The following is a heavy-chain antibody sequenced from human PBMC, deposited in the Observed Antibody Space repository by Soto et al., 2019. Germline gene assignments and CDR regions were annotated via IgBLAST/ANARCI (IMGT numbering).Heavy chain of an antibody. CDR3: ARESIAAAAFDY. CDR2: ISYDGSNK. D-gene: IGHD6-13*01. V-gene: IGHV3-30-3*01. Sequence: GGSLRLSCAASGFTFSSYAMHWVRQGPGKGLEWVAVISYDGSNKYYADSVKGRFTISRDNSKNTLYLQMNSLRAEDTAVYYCARESIAAAAFDYWGQGTLVTVSS. J-gene: IGHJ4*02. CDR1: GFTFSSYA.